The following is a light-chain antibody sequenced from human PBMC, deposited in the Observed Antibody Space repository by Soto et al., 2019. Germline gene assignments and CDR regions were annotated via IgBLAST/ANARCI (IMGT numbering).Light chain of an antibody. CDR3: QQRSNWPAT. J-gene: IGKJ5*01. CDR2: DAS. CDR1: QSVRTY. V-gene: IGKV3-11*01. Sequence: EIVLTQSPATLSLSPGERATLSCRASQSVRTYLAWFQQKPGQPPRLLIYDASNRATGIPARFSGSGSGTDFTLTISSLEPEDFAVYYCQQRSNWPATCGQGTRLEIK.